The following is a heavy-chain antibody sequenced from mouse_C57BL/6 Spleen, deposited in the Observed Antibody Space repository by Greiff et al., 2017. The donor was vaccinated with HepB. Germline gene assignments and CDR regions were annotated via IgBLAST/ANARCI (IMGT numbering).Heavy chain of an antibody. Sequence: EVKLVESGGDLVKPGGSLKLSCAASGFTFSSYGMSWVRQTPDKRLEWVATISSGGSYTYYPDSVKGRCTISRDNAKNTLYLQMSSLKSEDTAMYYCARGGSSYNYWGQGTTLTVSS. V-gene: IGHV5-6*01. CDR1: GFTFSSYG. J-gene: IGHJ2*01. CDR3: ARGGSSYNY. D-gene: IGHD1-1*01. CDR2: ISSGGSYT.